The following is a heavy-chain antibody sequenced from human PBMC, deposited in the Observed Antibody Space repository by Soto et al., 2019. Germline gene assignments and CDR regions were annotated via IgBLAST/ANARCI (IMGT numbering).Heavy chain of an antibody. J-gene: IGHJ4*02. CDR3: ARGQREYYDSSGYYSFDY. D-gene: IGHD3-22*01. V-gene: IGHV4-34*01. CDR1: GGSFSGYY. Sequence: SETLSLTCAVYGGSFSGYYWSWIRQPPGKGLEWIGEINHSGSTNYNPSLKSRVTISVDTSKNQFSLKLSSVTATDTAVYYCARGQREYYDSSGYYSFDYWGQGTLVTVSS. CDR2: INHSGST.